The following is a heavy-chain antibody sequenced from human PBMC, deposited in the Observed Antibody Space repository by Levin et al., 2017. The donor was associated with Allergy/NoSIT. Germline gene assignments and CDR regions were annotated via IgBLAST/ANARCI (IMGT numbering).Heavy chain of an antibody. Sequence: PSETLSLTCTVSGGSISSGDYYWSWIRQPPGKGLEWIGYIYYSGSTYYNPSLKSRVTISVDTSKNQFSLKLSSVTAADTAVYYCASTIAVAGFDYWGQGTLVTVSS. CDR3: ASTIAVAGFDY. CDR2: IYYSGST. CDR1: GGSISSGDYY. V-gene: IGHV4-30-4*01. J-gene: IGHJ4*02. D-gene: IGHD6-19*01.